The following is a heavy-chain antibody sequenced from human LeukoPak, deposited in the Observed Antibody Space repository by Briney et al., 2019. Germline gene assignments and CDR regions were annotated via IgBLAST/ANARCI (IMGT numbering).Heavy chain of an antibody. J-gene: IGHJ4*02. CDR1: GFTFSGYW. CDR3: ATSDDSSGSD. CDR2: INEDGSVK. Sequence: GGSLRLSCVAPGFTFSGYWMSWVRQAPGKGLEWVANINEDGSVKHYVDSVKGRFTISRDNAKNSVFVQMNSLRDEDTALYYCATSDDSSGSDWGQGTLVTVSS. V-gene: IGHV3-7*01. D-gene: IGHD3-22*01.